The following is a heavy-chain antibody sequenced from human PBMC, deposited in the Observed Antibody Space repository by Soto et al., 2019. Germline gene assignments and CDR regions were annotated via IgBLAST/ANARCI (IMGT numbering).Heavy chain of an antibody. CDR2: ITYSGST. J-gene: IGHJ4*02. D-gene: IGHD3-10*01. V-gene: IGHV4-31*03. CDR3: AREYYSSGSSFDY. CDR1: GGSVSSGGYY. Sequence: QVQLQESSPGLVKPSQTLSLTCTVSGGSVSSGGYYWSWLRQHPGKGLEWIGYITYSGSTYYNPSLKSRPIISLDTSRNHFSLELSSVTAADTAVYYCAREYYSSGSSFDYWGQGTLVTVSS.